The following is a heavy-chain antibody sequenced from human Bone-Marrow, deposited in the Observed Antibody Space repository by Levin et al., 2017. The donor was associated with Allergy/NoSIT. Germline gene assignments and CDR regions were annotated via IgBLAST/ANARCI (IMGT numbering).Heavy chain of an antibody. CDR2: ISEDGSDK. CDR3: AKDHTGNDYNYGIDV. Sequence: GGSLRLSCAASGYNFRVFGIHWVRQAPGKGLEWVAVISEDGSDKQYVESVKGRFSISRDDSKNTAYLQLSSLRVEDTGVYYCAKDHTGNDYNYGIDVWGRGTAVTVSS. D-gene: IGHD5-18*01. V-gene: IGHV3-30*18. CDR1: GYNFRVFG. J-gene: IGHJ6*02.